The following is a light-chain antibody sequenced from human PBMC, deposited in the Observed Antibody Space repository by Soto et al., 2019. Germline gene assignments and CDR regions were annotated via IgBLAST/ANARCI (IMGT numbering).Light chain of an antibody. CDR2: DAS. CDR1: QDIYNY. Sequence: DIQMTQSPSSLSASVGDRVTITCQASQDIYNYLNWYQQKPGKAPKLLICDASNLETGVPSRFSGSGSGTDFTFTISSLQPEDIATYYCQQYDNLPITVGQGTRLEIK. CDR3: QQYDNLPIT. J-gene: IGKJ5*01. V-gene: IGKV1-33*01.